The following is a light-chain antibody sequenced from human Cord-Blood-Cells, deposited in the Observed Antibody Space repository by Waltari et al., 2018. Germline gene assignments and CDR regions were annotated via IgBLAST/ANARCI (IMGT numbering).Light chain of an antibody. CDR1: SSDAGGYHY. V-gene: IGLV2-8*01. Sequence: QSALTQPPSASGSPGQSVTISCTGTSSDAGGYHYVSWYQQHPGKAPKLMIYEGGKRPSGVPDRFSGSKSGNTASLTVSGLQAEDEADYYCSSYAGSNNWVFGGGTKLTVL. CDR2: EGG. CDR3: SSYAGSNNWV. J-gene: IGLJ3*02.